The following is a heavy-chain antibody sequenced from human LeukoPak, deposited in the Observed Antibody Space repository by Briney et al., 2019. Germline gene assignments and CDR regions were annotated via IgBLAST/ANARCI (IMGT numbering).Heavy chain of an antibody. CDR2: ILYDGSNK. D-gene: IGHD6-13*01. V-gene: IGHV3-30*18. CDR1: GFTFSSYG. CDR3: AKDRRALYSIAAAGTFDY. J-gene: IGHJ4*02. Sequence: GGSLRLSCAASGFTFSSYGMHWVRQAPGKGLEWVAVILYDGSNKYYADSVKGRFTISRDNSKNTLYLQMNSLRAEDTAVYYCAKDRRALYSIAAAGTFDYWGQGTLVTVSS.